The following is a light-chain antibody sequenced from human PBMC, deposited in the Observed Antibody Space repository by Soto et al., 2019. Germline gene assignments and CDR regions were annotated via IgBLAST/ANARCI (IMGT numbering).Light chain of an antibody. J-gene: IGKJ1*01. CDR1: QDVTTN. CDR2: GAS. V-gene: IGKV3-15*01. Sequence: EIRMTQFPATLSASPGGGATLSCRAAQDVTTNFAWYQHKPGQAPRLLIYGASTRATGIPARFSGRGSGTEFTLTISSLQSVDFAVYYCQQYDNWPQTFGQGTKVDIK. CDR3: QQYDNWPQT.